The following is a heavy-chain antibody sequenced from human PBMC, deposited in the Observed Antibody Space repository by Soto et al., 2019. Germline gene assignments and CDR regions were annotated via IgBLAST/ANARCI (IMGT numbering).Heavy chain of an antibody. J-gene: IGHJ4*02. D-gene: IGHD1-1*01. V-gene: IGHV1-18*01. CDR2: INPNNGDI. CDR3: ARDRSNSDY. Sequence: QVQLVQSEAEVKKPGASVKVSCKTAGYTFRSSGISWVRQAPGPGLEWMGWINPNNGDIDYAQKFQGRVTMTTDISTSTAYMELMSLTADDTAMYYCARDRSNSDYWGQGNLVTVSS. CDR1: GYTFRSSG.